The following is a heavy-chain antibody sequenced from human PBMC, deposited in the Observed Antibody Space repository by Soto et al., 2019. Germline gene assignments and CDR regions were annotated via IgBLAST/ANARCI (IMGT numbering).Heavy chain of an antibody. Sequence: PGESLKISCKGSGYSFTSYWISWVRQMPGKGLEWMGRIDPSDSYTNYSPSFQGHVTISADKSISTAYLQWSSLKASDTAMYYCARQVFGFWSGYSLPSYGMDVWGQGTTVTVSS. V-gene: IGHV5-10-1*01. J-gene: IGHJ6*02. CDR2: IDPSDSYT. CDR1: GYSFTSYW. CDR3: ARQVFGFWSGYSLPSYGMDV. D-gene: IGHD3-3*01.